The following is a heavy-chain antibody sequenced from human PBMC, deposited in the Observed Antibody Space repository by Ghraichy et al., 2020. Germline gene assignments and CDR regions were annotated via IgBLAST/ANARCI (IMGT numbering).Heavy chain of an antibody. J-gene: IGHJ3*02. CDR2: ISGSGGST. CDR3: AKSADYSRAFDI. CDR1: GFTFSSYA. Sequence: LSLTCAASGFTFSSYAMSWVRQAPGKGLEWVSAISGSGGSTYYADSVKGRFTISRDNSKNTLYLQMNSLRAEDTAVYYCAKSADYSRAFDIWGQGTMVTVSS. V-gene: IGHV3-23*01. D-gene: IGHD2-15*01.